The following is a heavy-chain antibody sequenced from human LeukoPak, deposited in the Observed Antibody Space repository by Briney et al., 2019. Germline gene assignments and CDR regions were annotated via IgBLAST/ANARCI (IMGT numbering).Heavy chain of an antibody. J-gene: IGHJ6*02. CDR1: GFTFDDYA. Sequence: GGSLRLSCVASGFTFDDYAMNWVRQAPGKGLEWVSGISWNSGIIDYADSVKGRFTISRDNARNSLYLQMNSLRTEDTDLYYCAKVRQLAYRTSNGMDVWGQGTTVTASS. V-gene: IGHV3-9*01. CDR3: AKVRQLAYRTSNGMDV. D-gene: IGHD2-2*01. CDR2: ISWNSGII.